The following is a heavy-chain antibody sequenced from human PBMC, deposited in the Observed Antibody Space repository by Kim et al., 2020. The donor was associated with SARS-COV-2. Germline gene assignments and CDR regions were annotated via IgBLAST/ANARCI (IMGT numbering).Heavy chain of an antibody. CDR3: ARDLGEQWLVHGYYYYGMGV. D-gene: IGHD6-19*01. V-gene: IGHV1-69*06. J-gene: IGHJ6*02. Sequence: SVKVSCKASGGTFSSYAISWVRQAPGQGLEWMGGIIPIFGTANYAQKFQGRVTITADKSTSTAYMELSSLRSEDTAVYYCARDLGEQWLVHGYYYYGMGVWGQGTTVTVSS. CDR1: GGTFSSYA. CDR2: IIPIFGTA.